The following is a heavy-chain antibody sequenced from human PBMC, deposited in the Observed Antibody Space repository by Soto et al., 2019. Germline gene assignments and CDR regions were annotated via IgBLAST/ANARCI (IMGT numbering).Heavy chain of an antibody. Sequence: QVQLQESGPGLVKPSGTLSLTCAVSSGSISSSNWWSWVRQPPGKGLEWIGEIYHSGSTNYNPSLKRRVTISVDTSKNQFSLKLSSVTAADTAVYYCARRSGITMVRGADFDYWGQGTLVTVSS. CDR3: ARRSGITMVRGADFDY. CDR2: IYHSGST. D-gene: IGHD3-10*01. CDR1: SGSISSSNW. V-gene: IGHV4-4*02. J-gene: IGHJ4*02.